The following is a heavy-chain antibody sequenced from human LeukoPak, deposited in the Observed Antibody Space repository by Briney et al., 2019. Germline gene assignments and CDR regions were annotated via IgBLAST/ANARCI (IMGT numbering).Heavy chain of an antibody. CDR2: IYHSGST. V-gene: IGHV4-30-2*01. J-gene: IGHJ3*02. CDR1: GGSISSGGYS. CDR3: ARADYDILTGYPGAFDI. Sequence: PSETLSLTCAVSGGSISSGGYSWSWIRQPPGKGLEWIGYIYHSGSTYYNPSLKSRVTISVDRSKTKFYLKLSSVTAADTAVYYCARADYDILTGYPGAFDIWGQGTMVTVSS. D-gene: IGHD3-9*01.